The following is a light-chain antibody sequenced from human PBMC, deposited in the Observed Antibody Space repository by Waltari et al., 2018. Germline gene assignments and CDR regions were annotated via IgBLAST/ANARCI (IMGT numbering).Light chain of an antibody. CDR1: SRSVGSYTL. Sequence: QSAPTQPASVSGSPGPSPTVSCTGSSRSVGSYTLVSWYQPPPGNAPKLIIYEVTKRPSGVSDRFSGSKSGNTASLTISGLQTDDEADYYCSSYAGGVYVFGTGTTVTVL. V-gene: IGLV2-23*02. CDR2: EVT. J-gene: IGLJ1*01. CDR3: SSYAGGVYV.